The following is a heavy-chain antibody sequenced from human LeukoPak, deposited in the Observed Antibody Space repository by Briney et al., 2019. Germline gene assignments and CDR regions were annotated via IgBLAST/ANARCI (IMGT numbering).Heavy chain of an antibody. D-gene: IGHD4-11*01. Sequence: PGGSLRLSCAASGFTFSSYAMSWVRQAPGKGLEWVSAISGSGGSTYYADSVKGRFTISRDNAKNSLYLQMNSLRAEDTAVYYCAKDVGPAVTPSGLDVWGKGTTVTVSS. J-gene: IGHJ6*04. V-gene: IGHV3-23*01. CDR1: GFTFSSYA. CDR2: ISGSGGST. CDR3: AKDVGPAVTPSGLDV.